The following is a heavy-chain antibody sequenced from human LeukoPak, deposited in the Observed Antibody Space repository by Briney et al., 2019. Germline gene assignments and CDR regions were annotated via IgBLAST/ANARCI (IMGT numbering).Heavy chain of an antibody. Sequence: GGSLSLSCAASGFTFSSYGMHWFRQAPGKGLEWVGFIRSKAYGGATDYAASVKGRFTISRDDSKSIAYLQMNSLKTEDTAVYYCTRSGVDIWGQGTMVTVSS. J-gene: IGHJ3*02. V-gene: IGHV3-49*03. CDR3: TRSGVDI. D-gene: IGHD3-10*01. CDR2: IRSKAYGGAT. CDR1: GFTFSSYG.